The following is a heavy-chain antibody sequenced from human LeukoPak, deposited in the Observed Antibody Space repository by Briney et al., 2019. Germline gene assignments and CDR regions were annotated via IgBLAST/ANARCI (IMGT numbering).Heavy chain of an antibody. CDR2: SYYGGNS. J-gene: IGHJ6*03. CDR3: ATTSGYRNYYYYYIDV. V-gene: IGHV4-39*01. D-gene: IGHD3-22*01. CDR1: GGSISSTIYY. Sequence: SETLSLICTVSGGSISSTIYYWGWIRQPPGKGLEWIGTSYYGGNSYYNPSLKSRVTISVDGSKNQFSLTLTSVTAADTAVYYCATTSGYRNYYYYYIDVWGKGTTVTVSS.